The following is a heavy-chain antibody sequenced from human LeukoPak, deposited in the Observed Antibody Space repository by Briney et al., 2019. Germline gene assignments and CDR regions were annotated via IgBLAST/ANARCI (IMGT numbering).Heavy chain of an antibody. Sequence: GGSLRLSSAASGFTFSNYGMSWVRQAPGKGLEWVSGISGNGDNTYYADSVKGRSSISRDNSKNTLYLQMDSLRAEDTAVYHCAKTNGYYDYWGRGTLVTVSS. D-gene: IGHD3-22*01. V-gene: IGHV3-23*01. CDR2: ISGNGDNT. CDR1: GFTFSNYG. J-gene: IGHJ4*02. CDR3: AKTNGYYDY.